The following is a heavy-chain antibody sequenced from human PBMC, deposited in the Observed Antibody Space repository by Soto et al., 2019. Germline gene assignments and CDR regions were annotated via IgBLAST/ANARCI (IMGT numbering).Heavy chain of an antibody. CDR1: GFNFSGSA. V-gene: IGHV3-73*01. Sequence: EVQLVESGGDLVQPGGSMKLSCTGLGFNFSGSARHWVRQPSGKGLEWVGRIRGRAKKYATSYAASVRGRFYLSRDDSKNTAFLQMNSLRDEDTGVYFCCGRGGDSLQDIWGQGTLVTVSS. CDR3: CGRGGDSLQDI. CDR2: IRGRAKKYAT. D-gene: IGHD4-17*01. J-gene: IGHJ4*02.